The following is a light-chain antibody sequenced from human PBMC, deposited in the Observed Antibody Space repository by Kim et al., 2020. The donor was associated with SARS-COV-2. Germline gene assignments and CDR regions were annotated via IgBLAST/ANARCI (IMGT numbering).Light chain of an antibody. Sequence: ASVGDRVTITCRASQGMSNSLAWYQQKPGKGPKVLIFAASTLLSGVPSRFSGRGSGTDFTLTISSLQPEDVATYYCQKYDAAPWTFGQGTKVDIK. CDR3: QKYDAAPWT. CDR2: AAS. CDR1: QGMSNS. V-gene: IGKV1-27*01. J-gene: IGKJ1*01.